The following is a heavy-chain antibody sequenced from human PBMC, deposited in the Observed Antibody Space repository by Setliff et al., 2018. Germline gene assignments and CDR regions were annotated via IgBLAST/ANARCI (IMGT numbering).Heavy chain of an antibody. Sequence: GGSLRLSCTVYGFSFNKYWMYWVRQAPGKGLEWVSRINGDATIAHYADSVKGRFTISRDNARNALYLQMVSLRGEDTGVYFCAALDWGENFYNVDVWGKGTRSPSP. CDR2: INGDATIA. CDR3: AALDWGENFYNVDV. J-gene: IGHJ6*03. CDR1: GFSFNKYW. V-gene: IGHV3-74*01. D-gene: IGHD7-27*01.